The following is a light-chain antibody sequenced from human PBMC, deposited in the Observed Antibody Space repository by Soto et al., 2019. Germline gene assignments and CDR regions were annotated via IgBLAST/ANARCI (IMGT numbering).Light chain of an antibody. CDR1: QSISSW. Sequence: DIQMTQSPSTLSASVGDRVTITCRASQSISSWLAWYQQKPGKAPKLLIYNASSLESGGPSRFSGSGSGTEFTLTISSLQPDDFASYYCQQYNSYSRNTFGQGTKLEIK. CDR2: NAS. J-gene: IGKJ2*01. V-gene: IGKV1-5*03. CDR3: QQYNSYSRNT.